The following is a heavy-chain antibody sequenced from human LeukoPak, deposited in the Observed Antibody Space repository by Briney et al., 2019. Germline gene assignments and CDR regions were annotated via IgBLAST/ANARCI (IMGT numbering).Heavy chain of an antibody. CDR2: ISYNGIT. CDR1: GDSIRTNNYF. V-gene: IGHV4-39*01. CDR3: ARRPGHTWDMGNWFDP. Sequence: SATLSLTCSVSGDSIRTNNYFWGWIRQPPGMGLEWFGSISYNGITYYNPSLKSRAPVSVDTSKNQFSLNLNSVTAADTAIYYCARRPGHTWDMGNWFDPWGQGTLVAVSS. D-gene: IGHD1-26*01. J-gene: IGHJ5*02.